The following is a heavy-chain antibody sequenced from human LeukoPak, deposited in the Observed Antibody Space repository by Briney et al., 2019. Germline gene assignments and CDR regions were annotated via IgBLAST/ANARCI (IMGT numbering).Heavy chain of an antibody. J-gene: IGHJ5*02. CDR1: GFPFTSYS. V-gene: IGHV3-21*01. CDR3: ARDRGGWFDP. D-gene: IGHD3-16*01. CDR2: ISSSSSFI. Sequence: GGSLRLSCAASGFPFTSYSMNWVRQAPGRGLEWVSSISSSSSFIYYADSVKGRFTISRDNAKNSLYLQMNSLRAEDTAVYYCARDRGGWFDPWGQGTLVTVSS.